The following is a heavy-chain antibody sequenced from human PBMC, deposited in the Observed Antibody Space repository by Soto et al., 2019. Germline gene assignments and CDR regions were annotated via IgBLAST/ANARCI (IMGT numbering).Heavy chain of an antibody. J-gene: IGHJ5*02. Sequence: PSETLSLTCTVFGGSIDDYHWSWIRQSPGKGLEWIGHISDRGTTDYNPALKSRVTISVDRSKKQFSLKVTSLTAADTAVYYCARDRWTARANWFDPWGQETLLDASS. CDR1: GGSIDDYH. CDR2: ISDRGTT. V-gene: IGHV4-59*01. D-gene: IGHD3-16*02. CDR3: ARDRWTARANWFDP.